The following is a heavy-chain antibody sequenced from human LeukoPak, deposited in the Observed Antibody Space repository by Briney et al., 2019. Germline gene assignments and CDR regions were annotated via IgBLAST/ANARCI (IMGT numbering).Heavy chain of an antibody. CDR2: ISGSGGST. D-gene: IGHD3/OR15-3a*01. CDR3: ANGFSDGFFY. V-gene: IGHV3-23*01. Sequence: GGSLRLSCAASGFTFSSYAMSWVRQAPGKGLEWVSAISGSGGSTYYADSVKGRFTISRDNSKNTLYLQVNSLRAEDTAVYYCANGFSDGFFYLGQGTLVTVCS. J-gene: IGHJ4*02. CDR1: GFTFSSYA.